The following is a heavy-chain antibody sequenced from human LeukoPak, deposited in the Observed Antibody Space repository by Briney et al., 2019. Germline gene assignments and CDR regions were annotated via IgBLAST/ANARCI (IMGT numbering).Heavy chain of an antibody. V-gene: IGHV3-74*01. J-gene: IGHJ1*01. CDR3: ARAPSEIGGYYPEYFRH. Sequence: PGGSLRLSCAASGFTFSSYWMHWVRQAPGKGLVWVSRIKSDGSTRYADSVKGRFTISRDNAKNTVSLQMTSLRAEDTGVYYCARAPSEIGGYYPEYFRHWGQGTLVNVSS. D-gene: IGHD3-22*01. CDR2: IKSDGST. CDR1: GFTFSSYW.